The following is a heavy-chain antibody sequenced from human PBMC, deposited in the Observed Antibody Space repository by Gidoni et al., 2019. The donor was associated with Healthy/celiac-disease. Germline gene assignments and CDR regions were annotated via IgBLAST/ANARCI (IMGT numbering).Heavy chain of an antibody. CDR3: ARAAFSGSYYFDY. Sequence: QVQLQQSGPRLVKPSEPLSLTCTASGRPFSAYLGSLIRQPPGKGLDYIGYIYDTGSTNYNTSLKSRVTISVDTSKNQFSLKLSSVTAADTAVYYCARAAFSGSYYFDYWGQGTLVTVSS. V-gene: IGHV4-59*01. D-gene: IGHD1-26*01. CDR1: GRPFSAYL. CDR2: IYDTGST. J-gene: IGHJ4*02.